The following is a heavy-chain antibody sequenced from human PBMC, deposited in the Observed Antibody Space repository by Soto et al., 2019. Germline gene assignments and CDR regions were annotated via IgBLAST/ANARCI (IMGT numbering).Heavy chain of an antibody. V-gene: IGHV1-18*01. CDR3: ALDDLCSSTSCGSGY. Sequence: ASVKVSCKASGYTFTSYGISWVRQAPGQGLEWMGWISAYNGNTNYAQKLQGRVTMTTDTSTSTAYMELRSLRSDDTAVYYCALDDLCSSTSCGSGYWGQGTLITVSS. D-gene: IGHD2-2*01. CDR1: GYTFTSYG. J-gene: IGHJ4*02. CDR2: ISAYNGNT.